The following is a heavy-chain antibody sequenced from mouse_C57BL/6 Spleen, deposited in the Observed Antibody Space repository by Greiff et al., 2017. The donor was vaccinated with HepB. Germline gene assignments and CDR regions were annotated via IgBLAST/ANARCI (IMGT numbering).Heavy chain of an antibody. D-gene: IGHD1-2*01. V-gene: IGHV1-26*01. CDR3: ARSEVLRPYFDY. J-gene: IGHJ2*01. CDR2: INPNNGGT. CDR1: GYTFTDYY. Sequence: VQLQQSGPELVKPGASVKISCKASGYTFTDYYMNWVKQSHGKSLEWIGDINPNNGGTSYNQKFKGKATLTVDKSSSTAYMELRSLTSEDSAVYYCARSEVLRPYFDYWGQGTTLTVSS.